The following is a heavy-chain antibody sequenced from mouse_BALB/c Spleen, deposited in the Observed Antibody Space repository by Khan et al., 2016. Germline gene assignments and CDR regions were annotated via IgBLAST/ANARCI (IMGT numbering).Heavy chain of an antibody. D-gene: IGHD2-4*01. CDR1: GFNIKDTY. J-gene: IGHJ3*01. V-gene: IGHV14-3*02. Sequence: VQLQQSGVELVKPGASVKLSCTASGFNIKDTYMHWMTQRPEQGLEWIGRIDPANDNTKYDPKFQGKATITADPSSNTAYLQLSSLTSGDTAVYYCARSYYDSWFVYWGQGTLVTVSA. CDR3: ARSYYDSWFVY. CDR2: IDPANDNT.